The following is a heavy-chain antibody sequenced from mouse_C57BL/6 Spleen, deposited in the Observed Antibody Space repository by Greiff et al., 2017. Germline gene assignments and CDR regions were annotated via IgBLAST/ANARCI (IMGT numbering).Heavy chain of an antibody. V-gene: IGHV1-15*01. CDR2: IDPETGGT. J-gene: IGHJ4*01. D-gene: IGHD1-1*01. Sequence: VQLQQSGAELVRPGASVTLSCKASGYTFTDYEMHWVKQTPVHGLEWIGAIDPETGGTAYNQKFKGKAILTADKSSSTAYMELRSLTSEDSAVYYCTNYYGSSTKDAMDYWGQGTSVTVSS. CDR3: TNYYGSSTKDAMDY. CDR1: GYTFTDYE.